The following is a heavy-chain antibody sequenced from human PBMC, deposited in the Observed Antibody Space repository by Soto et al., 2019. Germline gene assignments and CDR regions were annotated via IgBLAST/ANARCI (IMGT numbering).Heavy chain of an antibody. CDR2: IKQDGSEK. D-gene: IGHD6-13*01. J-gene: IGHJ5*02. CDR3: ASLPTFYSSSWYWFDP. V-gene: IGHV3-7*01. Sequence: GGSLRLSCAASGFTFSSYWMSWVRQAPGKGLEWVANIKQDGSEKYYVDSVKGRFTISRDNAKNSLYLQMNSLRAEDTAVYYCASLPTFYSSSWYWFDPWGQGTLVTVSS. CDR1: GFTFSSYW.